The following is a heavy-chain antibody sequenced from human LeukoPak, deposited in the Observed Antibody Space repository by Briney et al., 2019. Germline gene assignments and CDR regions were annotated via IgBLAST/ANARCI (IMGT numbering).Heavy chain of an antibody. D-gene: IGHD5-12*01. CDR2: ISSSSTNI. Sequence: TGGSLRLSCAASGFTFSSYSMNWVRQAPGKGLEWVSYISSSSTNIYYADSVKGRFTTSRDNAKNSLCLQMNSLRAEDTAVYYCASGSRRFDYWGQGTLVTVSS. CDR1: GFTFSSYS. J-gene: IGHJ4*02. CDR3: ASGSRRFDY. V-gene: IGHV3-48*01.